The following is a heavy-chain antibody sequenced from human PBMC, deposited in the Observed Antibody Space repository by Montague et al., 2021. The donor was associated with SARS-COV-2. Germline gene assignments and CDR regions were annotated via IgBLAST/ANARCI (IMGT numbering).Heavy chain of an antibody. V-gene: IGHV4-61*02. Sequence: TLSLTCAVSGGTISSGGYYWSWIPQPAGKGLAWIGRIYNSGCTEYNPSLKSRVTMSVDTSKNQFYLKVSSVTAADTAVYYCARDYGDYSYYYVLDVWGTRTPAT. D-gene: IGHD4-17*01. CDR3: ARDYGDYSYYYVLDV. CDR2: IYNSGCT. CDR1: GGTISSGGYY. J-gene: IGHJ6*04.